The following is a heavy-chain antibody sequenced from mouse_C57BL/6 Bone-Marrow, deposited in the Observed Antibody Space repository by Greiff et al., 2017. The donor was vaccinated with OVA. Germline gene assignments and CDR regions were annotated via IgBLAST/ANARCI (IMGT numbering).Heavy chain of an antibody. CDR1: GFTFSSYA. V-gene: IGHV5-9-1*02. CDR3: LLLRYGWYFDV. Sequence: DVKLVEPGEGLVKPGGSLKLSCAASGFTFSSYAMSWVRQTPEKRLEWVAYISSGGDYIYYADTLKGRFTISRDNARNTLYLQMSSLKSEDTAMYYCLLLRYGWYFDVWGTGTPVTVSA. D-gene: IGHD1-1*01. J-gene: IGHJ1*03. CDR2: ISSGGDYI.